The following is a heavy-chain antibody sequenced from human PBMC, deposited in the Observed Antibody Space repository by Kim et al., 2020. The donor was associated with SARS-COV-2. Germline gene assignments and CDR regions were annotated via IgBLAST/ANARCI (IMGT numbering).Heavy chain of an antibody. CDR3: AKGTSGWFGGWFDP. CDR2: ISGSGGNT. J-gene: IGHJ5*02. V-gene: IGHV3-23*01. CDR1: GFTFSDFA. D-gene: IGHD6-19*01. Sequence: GGSLRLSCAVSGFTFSDFAMTWVRQAPGKGLEWVSGISGSGGNTYYADSVKGRFTISRNNFKDTVYLQIKRLRLEDTAVYYCAKGTSGWFGGWFDPWGQGTAVTVSS.